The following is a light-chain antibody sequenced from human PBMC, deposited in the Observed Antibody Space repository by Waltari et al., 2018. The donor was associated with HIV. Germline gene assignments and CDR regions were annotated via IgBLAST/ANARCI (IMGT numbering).Light chain of an antibody. V-gene: IGLV2-8*01. CDR3: TSYAGRNTLV. Sequence: QSALTQPPSASGSPGQSVTISCTGKTSDVCAYNYFPWYQQHPGKAPKLMIYEVFKRPSGVPDRFSGSKSGNTASLTVSGLQAEDEADYYCTSYAGRNTLVFGGGTKLTVL. CDR1: TSDVCAYNY. J-gene: IGLJ2*01. CDR2: EVF.